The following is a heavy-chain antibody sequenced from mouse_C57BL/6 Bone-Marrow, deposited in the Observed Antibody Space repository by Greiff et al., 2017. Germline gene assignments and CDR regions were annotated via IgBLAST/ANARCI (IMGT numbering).Heavy chain of an antibody. CDR1: GFNIKDDY. CDR2: IHPNSGST. Sequence: QVQLQQSGAELVRPGASVKLSCTASGFNIKDDYMHWVKQRPGQGLEWIGMIHPNSGSTNYNEKFKSKATLTVDKSSSTAYMQLSSLTSEDSAVYYCAQYYYGTLYAMDYWGQGTSVTVSS. V-gene: IGHV1-64*01. CDR3: AQYYYGTLYAMDY. J-gene: IGHJ4*01. D-gene: IGHD1-1*01.